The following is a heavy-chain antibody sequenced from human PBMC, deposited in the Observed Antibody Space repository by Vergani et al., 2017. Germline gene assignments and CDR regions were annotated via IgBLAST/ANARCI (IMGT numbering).Heavy chain of an antibody. V-gene: IGHV3-23*01. J-gene: IGHJ4*02. CDR2: IKNTGEST. CDR3: GVGSDNYN. Sequence: EVQLLESGGSLKQPGGSVRLSCVASGFTFSSHAMSWVRQGHGQGLEWVSSIKNTGESTHYADSVKGRFTISRDNSKNTLYLQMNSLRVEDTAVYYCGVGSDNYNWGQGTLVTVSS. CDR1: GFTFSSHA. D-gene: IGHD5-24*01.